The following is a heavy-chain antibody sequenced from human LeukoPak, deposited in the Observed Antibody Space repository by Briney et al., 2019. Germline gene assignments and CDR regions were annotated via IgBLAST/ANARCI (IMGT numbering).Heavy chain of an antibody. CDR1: GFTFSSYG. Sequence: GRSLRLSCAASGFTFSSYGMHWVRQAPGKGLEWVAVIWYDGSNKYYADSVKGRFTISRDNAKNSLYLQMNSLRAEDTALYYCARDLAMAGRDLDYWGQGTLVTVSS. CDR3: ARDLAMAGRDLDY. CDR2: IWYDGSNK. J-gene: IGHJ4*02. D-gene: IGHD6-19*01. V-gene: IGHV3-33*01.